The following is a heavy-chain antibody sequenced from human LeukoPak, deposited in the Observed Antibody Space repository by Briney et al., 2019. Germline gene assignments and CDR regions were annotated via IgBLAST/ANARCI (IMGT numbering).Heavy chain of an antibody. Sequence: SSETLSLTCTVSGGSVSRDSYYWGWIRQPPGKGLEWIGNIYYSGSTYYNPSLKSRVTISLDTSKNQFSLKLSSVTAADTAVYYCARAYGGNSQYFQHWGQGTLVTVSS. V-gene: IGHV4-39*07. CDR3: ARAYGGNSQYFQH. CDR2: IYYSGST. CDR1: GGSVSRDSYY. J-gene: IGHJ1*01. D-gene: IGHD4-23*01.